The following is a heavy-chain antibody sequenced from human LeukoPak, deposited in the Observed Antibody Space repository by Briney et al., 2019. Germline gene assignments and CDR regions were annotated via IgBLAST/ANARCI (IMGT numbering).Heavy chain of an antibody. Sequence: WIRQPPGKGLEWVANIKQDGSEKYYVDSVKGRFTISRDNAKNSLYLQMNSLRAEDTAVYYCARDGGSFDPWGQGTLVTVSS. CDR3: ARDGGSFDP. CDR2: IKQDGSEK. D-gene: IGHD3-16*01. V-gene: IGHV3-7*01. J-gene: IGHJ5*02.